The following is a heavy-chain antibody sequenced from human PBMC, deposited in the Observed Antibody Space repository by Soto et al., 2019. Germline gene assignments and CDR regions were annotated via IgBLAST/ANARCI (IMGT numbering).Heavy chain of an antibody. CDR3: ARGITLVRGVTQNNWFDP. J-gene: IGHJ5*02. V-gene: IGHV1-18*04. D-gene: IGHD3-10*01. CDR2: ISAYNGNT. CDR1: GYTFTSYG. Sequence: ASAKVSCKASGYTFTSYGISWVRQAPGQGLEWMGWISAYNGNTNYAQKLQGRVTMTTDTSTSTAYMELRSLRSDDTAVYYCARGITLVRGVTQNNWFDPWGQGTLVTVSS.